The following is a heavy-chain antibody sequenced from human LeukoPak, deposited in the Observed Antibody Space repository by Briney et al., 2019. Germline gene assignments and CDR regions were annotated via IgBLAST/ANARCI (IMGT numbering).Heavy chain of an antibody. J-gene: IGHJ4*02. V-gene: IGHV4-39*01. CDR3: ARVDIVTVPSANFDC. Sequence: PSETLSLTCIVSGGSISTNSYYWGWVRQPPGKGLEWIGSIFYSGNTYYNPSLRSRVSISVDTSKNQFSLKLFSVTAVDTAVYYCARVDIVTVPSANFDCWGQGPLVTVSS. D-gene: IGHD2-2*01. CDR2: IFYSGNT. CDR1: GGSISTNSYY.